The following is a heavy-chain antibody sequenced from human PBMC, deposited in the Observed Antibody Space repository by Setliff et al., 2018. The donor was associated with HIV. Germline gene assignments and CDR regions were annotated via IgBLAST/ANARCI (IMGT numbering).Heavy chain of an antibody. CDR3: ARDQLYTKATFDV. CDR2: IKEDGSEK. CDR1: GFTFSDYY. Sequence: GESLKISCAASGFTFSDYYMSWIRQAPGKGLEWVANIKEDGSEKYYVDSVKGRFTISRDNAKNSLYLQMNSLRAEDTAVYYCARDQLYTKATFDVWGQGTLVT. D-gene: IGHD3-16*02. J-gene: IGHJ3*01. V-gene: IGHV3-7*01.